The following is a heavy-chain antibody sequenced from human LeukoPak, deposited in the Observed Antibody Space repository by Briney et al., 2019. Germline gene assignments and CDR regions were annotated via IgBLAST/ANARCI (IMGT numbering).Heavy chain of an antibody. D-gene: IGHD5-24*01. CDR1: GGTFSSYA. V-gene: IGHV1-69*13. CDR3: ARGGDGYNLGLFDY. Sequence: SVKVSCKASGGTFSSYAISWVRQAPGQGLEWMGGIIPIFGTANYAQKFQGRVTITADESTSTAYMELSSLRSEDTAVYYCARGGDGYNLGLFDYWGQGTLVTVSS. CDR2: IIPIFGTA. J-gene: IGHJ4*02.